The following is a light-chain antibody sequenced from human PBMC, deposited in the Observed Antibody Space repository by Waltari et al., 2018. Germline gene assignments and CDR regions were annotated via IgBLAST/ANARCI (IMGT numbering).Light chain of an antibody. CDR2: GNS. CDR1: SSNIGPTYA. Sequence: QSVLTQPPSVSGAPGQRVTIPCPGSSSNIGPTYAVHWYQQVPGTAPKLLISGNSNRPSGVPDRFSASKSGTSASLAITGLQADDEADYYCQSYDSSLSRYVFGSGTEVTVL. V-gene: IGLV1-40*01. J-gene: IGLJ1*01. CDR3: QSYDSSLSRYV.